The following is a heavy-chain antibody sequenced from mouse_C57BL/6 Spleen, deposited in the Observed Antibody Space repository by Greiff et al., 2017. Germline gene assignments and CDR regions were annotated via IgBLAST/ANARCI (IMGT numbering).Heavy chain of an antibody. D-gene: IGHD2-1*01. CDR3: ARGWGNFGSFAY. V-gene: IGHV1-78*01. CDR1: GYTFTDHT. Sequence: QVQLQQSDAELVKPGASVKISCKVSGYTFTDHTIQWMKQRPEKGLEWIGYIYPRDGSTKYNEKFKGKGTLTADKSSRTAYRHPYCLTSADSAVYCCARGWGNFGSFAYWGQGTLVTVSA. CDR2: IYPRDGST. J-gene: IGHJ3*01.